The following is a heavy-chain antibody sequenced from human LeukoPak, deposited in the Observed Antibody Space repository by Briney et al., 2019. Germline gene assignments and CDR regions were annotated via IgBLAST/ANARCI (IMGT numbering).Heavy chain of an antibody. Sequence: GGSLRLSCAASGFTFSSYGMHWVRQAPGKGLEWVAFIRYDGSNKYYADSVKGRFTIPRDNSKNTLYLQMNSLRAEDTAVYYCAKDRPPRAYYDFWSESWGQGTMVTVSS. CDR3: AKDRPPRAYYDFWSES. V-gene: IGHV3-30*02. D-gene: IGHD3-3*01. J-gene: IGHJ3*01. CDR1: GFTFSSYG. CDR2: IRYDGSNK.